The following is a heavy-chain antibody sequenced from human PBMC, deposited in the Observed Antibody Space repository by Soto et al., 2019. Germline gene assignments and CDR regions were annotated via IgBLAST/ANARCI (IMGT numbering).Heavy chain of an antibody. CDR2: VYSSGTT. CDR3: ARTTAVPNSLRSRYFFDY. D-gene: IGHD4-17*01. J-gene: IGHJ4*02. V-gene: IGHV4-61*01. Sequence: SETLSLTCSVSGGSVSDKTYYWSWIRQPPGKRLEWIGYVYSSGTTNYNPSLKSRVTISVDLSKNQFSLRLSSVTTADTALYYCARTTAVPNSLRSRYFFDYWGQGTLVTVSS. CDR1: GGSVSDKTYY.